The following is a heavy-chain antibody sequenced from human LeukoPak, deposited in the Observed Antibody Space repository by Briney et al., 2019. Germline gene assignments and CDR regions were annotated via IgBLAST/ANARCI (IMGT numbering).Heavy chain of an antibody. CDR1: GYTFTDYA. J-gene: IGHJ4*02. D-gene: IGHD4-23*01. Sequence: GASVKVSCKASGYTFTDYALHWVRQAPGRSLEWMGWTNGATGNTRFSQDFQGRLTITIDTSASTAFLDLSSLRSDDTAVYYCARSPGGNARTWLDYWGQGTLVTVSS. V-gene: IGHV1-3*01. CDR3: ARSPGGNARTWLDY. CDR2: TNGATGNT.